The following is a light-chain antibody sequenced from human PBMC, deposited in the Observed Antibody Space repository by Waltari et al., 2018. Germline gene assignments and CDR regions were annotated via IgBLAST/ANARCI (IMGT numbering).Light chain of an antibody. V-gene: IGLV2-11*01. CDR2: DVS. CDR1: GSDY. J-gene: IGLJ3*02. CDR3: CSVEDTWV. Sequence: QSALTQPRSVSGSAGQSVTISCTGTGSDYVSWYQQLPGKAPKLVIYDVSKRPSGVPDRFSGSKSGTSASLTVSGLQAEDGADYYCCSVEDTWVFGGGTKLTVL.